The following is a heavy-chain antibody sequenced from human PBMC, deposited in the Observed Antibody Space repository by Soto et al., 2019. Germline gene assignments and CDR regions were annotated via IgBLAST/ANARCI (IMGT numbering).Heavy chain of an antibody. CDR2: IVVGSGNT. Sequence: AASVKVSCKASGFTFTSSAVQWVRQARGQRLEWIGWIVVGSGNTNYAQKFQERVTITRDMSTSTAYMELSSLRSEDTAVYYCARECGRGVMNWFDPWGQGTLVTVSS. CDR3: ARECGRGVMNWFDP. D-gene: IGHD3-10*01. CDR1: GFTFTSSA. J-gene: IGHJ5*02. V-gene: IGHV1-58*01.